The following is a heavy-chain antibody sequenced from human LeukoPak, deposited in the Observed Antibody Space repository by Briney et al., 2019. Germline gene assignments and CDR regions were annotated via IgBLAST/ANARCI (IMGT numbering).Heavy chain of an antibody. V-gene: IGHV3-7*01. D-gene: IGHD6-19*01. CDR3: ARDRGGWTLGWFDP. Sequence: GGSLRLSCAASGFTFSSYWMCWVRQAPGKGLEWVANIKQDGSEKYYVDSVKGRFTISRDNAKNSLYLQMNSLRAEDTAVYYCARDRGGWTLGWFDPWGQGTLVTVSS. CDR2: IKQDGSEK. CDR1: GFTFSSYW. J-gene: IGHJ5*02.